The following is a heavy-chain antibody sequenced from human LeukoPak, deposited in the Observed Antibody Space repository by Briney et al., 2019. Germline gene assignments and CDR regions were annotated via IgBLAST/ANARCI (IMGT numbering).Heavy chain of an antibody. CDR2: ISGSGGST. CDR3: AKVGGKGYCSGGSCYGTPWNWFDP. J-gene: IGHJ5*02. D-gene: IGHD2-15*01. CDR1: GFTFSSYA. Sequence: PGGSLRLSCAASGFTFSSYAMSWVRQAPGKGLEWVSAISGSGGSTYYADSVKGRFTISRDNSKNTLYLQMNSPRAEDTAVYYCAKVGGKGYCSGGSCYGTPWNWFDPWGQGTLVTVSS. V-gene: IGHV3-23*01.